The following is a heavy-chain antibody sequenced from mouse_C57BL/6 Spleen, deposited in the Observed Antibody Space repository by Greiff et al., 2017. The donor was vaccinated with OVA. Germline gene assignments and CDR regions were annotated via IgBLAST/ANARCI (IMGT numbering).Heavy chain of an antibody. CDR1: GYTFTSYT. V-gene: IGHV1-4*01. Sequence: QVQLQQSGAELARPGASVKMSCKASGYTFTSYTMHWVKQRPGQGLEWIGYINPSSGYTKYNQKFKDKATLTADKSSSTAYMQLSSLTSEDSAVYYCARGGTTSCDYWGQGTTLTVSS. CDR2: INPSSGYT. CDR3: ARGGTTSCDY. J-gene: IGHJ2*01. D-gene: IGHD1-1*01.